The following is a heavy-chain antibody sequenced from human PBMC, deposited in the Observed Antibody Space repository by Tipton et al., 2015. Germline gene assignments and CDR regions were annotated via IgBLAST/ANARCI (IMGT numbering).Heavy chain of an antibody. V-gene: IGHV5-51*01. D-gene: IGHD1-1*01. J-gene: IGHJ2*01. Sequence: VQLVQSGAEVKKPGESLKISCKASGYIFTNYWIGWVRQMPGIGLEWMGIIYPSNSDTKYSPSFEGQVTISVDKSITTAYLQWSSLKASDTAIYYCARHAYNYNDVGYYFDLWGRGTLVTVSS. CDR2: IYPSNSDT. CDR1: GYIFTNYW. CDR3: ARHAYNYNDVGYYFDL.